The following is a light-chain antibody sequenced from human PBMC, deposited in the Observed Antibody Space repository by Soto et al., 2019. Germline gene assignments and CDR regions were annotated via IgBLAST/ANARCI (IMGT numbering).Light chain of an antibody. J-gene: IGKJ1*01. V-gene: IGKV3-20*01. CDR3: HKYGSSPTT. CDR2: GTS. CDR1: QSVNTD. Sequence: EIGMTQSPASLSVSPGERFALSCFASQSVNTDLAWYQQKPGQGPRLLIYGTSSRATGIPDRFSGSGSGTDFSLTISRLEPEDFAVYYCHKYGSSPTTLGQGNKGDIK.